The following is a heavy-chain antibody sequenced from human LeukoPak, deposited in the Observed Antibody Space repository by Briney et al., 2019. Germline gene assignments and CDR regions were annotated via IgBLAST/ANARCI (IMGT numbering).Heavy chain of an antibody. CDR2: IIPIFGTA. CDR1: GGTFSSYA. V-gene: IGHV1-69*05. Sequence: SVKVSCTASGGTFSSYAISWVRQAPGQGLEWMGGIIPIFGTANYAQKFQGRVTITTDESTSTAYMELSSLRSEDTAVYYCAREKPAARPPYYYYMDVWGKGTTVTVSS. D-gene: IGHD2-2*01. J-gene: IGHJ6*03. CDR3: AREKPAARPPYYYYMDV.